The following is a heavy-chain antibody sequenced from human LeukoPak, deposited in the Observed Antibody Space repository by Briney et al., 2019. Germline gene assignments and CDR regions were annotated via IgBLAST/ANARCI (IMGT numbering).Heavy chain of an antibody. CDR1: GYTLTELS. D-gene: IGHD6-19*01. Sequence: ASVKVSCKVSGYTLTELSMHWVRQAPGKGLEWMGGFDPEDGETIYAQKFQGRVTMTEDTSTDTAYMELSSLRSEDTAVYYCATVEAAVAGHYFDYWGQGTLVTVSS. J-gene: IGHJ4*02. CDR3: ATVEAAVAGHYFDY. V-gene: IGHV1-24*01. CDR2: FDPEDGET.